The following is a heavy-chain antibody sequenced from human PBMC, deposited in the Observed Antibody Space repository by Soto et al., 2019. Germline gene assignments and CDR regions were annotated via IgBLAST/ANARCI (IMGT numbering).Heavy chain of an antibody. J-gene: IGHJ3*02. CDR3: AKGLWGGFDI. D-gene: IGHD3-16*01. Sequence: EVQLVESGGGLVQPGGSLRLSCAASGFTFSSYWMYWVRQAPGKGLVWVSRIKSDGSITSYADSVKGRFTISRDNAKNTLFLQMNSLRAEYTAVYYCAKGLWGGFDIWGQGTMVTVSS. CDR2: IKSDGSIT. V-gene: IGHV3-74*01. CDR1: GFTFSSYW.